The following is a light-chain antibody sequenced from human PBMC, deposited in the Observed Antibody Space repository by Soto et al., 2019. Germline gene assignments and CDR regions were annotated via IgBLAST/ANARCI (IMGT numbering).Light chain of an antibody. CDR3: QQYGSTPLT. J-gene: IGKJ4*01. CDR1: QSVRNNY. V-gene: IGKV3-20*01. Sequence: EIVLTQSPDTLSLSPGERATLSCRASQSVRNNYLAWYQQKPGQAPRFLIYDASSRATGIQDRFSGSGSGTDFTLTISRLEPEDFAVYYCQQYGSTPLTFGGGTKVDIE. CDR2: DAS.